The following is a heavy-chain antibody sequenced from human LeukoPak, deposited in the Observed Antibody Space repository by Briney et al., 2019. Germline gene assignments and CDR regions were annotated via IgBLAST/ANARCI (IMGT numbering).Heavy chain of an antibody. V-gene: IGHV1-8*01. D-gene: IGHD6-13*01. J-gene: IGHJ6*03. CDR3: ARVDSSSWYHYYMDV. CDR1: GYTFTSYD. CDR2: MNPNSGNT. Sequence: VASVKVSCKASGYTFTSYDINWVRQATGQGLEWMGWMNPNSGNTGYAQKFQGRVTMTRNTSISTAYMELSSLRSGDTAVYYCARVDSSSWYHYYMDVWGEGTTVTVSS.